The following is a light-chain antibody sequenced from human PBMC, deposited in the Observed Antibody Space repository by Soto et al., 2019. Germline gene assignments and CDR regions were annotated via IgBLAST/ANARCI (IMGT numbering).Light chain of an antibody. J-gene: IGKJ3*01. CDR3: QQAYNFPFT. V-gene: IGKV1-12*01. CDR2: AAS. CDR1: QGIGRW. Sequence: DIQMTQSPSSLSASLGDRVTIPCRASQGIGRWLAWYQQKPGRAPKLLIYAASNLHAGVPSRFSGSGSGTDFALTITSLQAEDFATYHCQQAYNFPFTFGPGTKVDIK.